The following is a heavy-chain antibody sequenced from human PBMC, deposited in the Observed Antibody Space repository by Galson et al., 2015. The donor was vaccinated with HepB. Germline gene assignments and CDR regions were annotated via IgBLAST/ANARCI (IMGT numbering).Heavy chain of an antibody. CDR3: TRVAHLGRGMNV. D-gene: IGHD3-10*01. Sequence: CAISGDSVSRDTVGWNWIRQSPSRGLEWLGRTYYRSQWYSDYAISVKSRIIINADSSTNQFFLQLNSVTPEDTAVYYCTRVAHLGRGMNVWGQETTVTV. CDR1: GDSVSRDTVG. CDR2: TYYRSQWYS. J-gene: IGHJ6*02. V-gene: IGHV6-1*01.